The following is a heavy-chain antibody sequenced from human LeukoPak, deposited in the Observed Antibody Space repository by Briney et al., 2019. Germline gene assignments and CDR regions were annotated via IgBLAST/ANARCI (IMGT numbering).Heavy chain of an antibody. CDR3: ARYGLSDLPSNWFDP. CDR1: GGSISSSSYY. Sequence: SETLSLACTVSGGSISSSSYYWGWIRQPPGKGLEWIGSIYYSGSTYYNPSLKSRVTISVDTSKNQFSLKLSSVTAADTAVYYCARYGLSDLPSNWFDPWGQGTLVTVSS. CDR2: IYYSGST. V-gene: IGHV4-39*01. J-gene: IGHJ5*02. D-gene: IGHD4-17*01.